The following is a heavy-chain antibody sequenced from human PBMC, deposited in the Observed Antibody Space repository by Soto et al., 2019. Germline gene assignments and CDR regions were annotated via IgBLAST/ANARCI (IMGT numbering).Heavy chain of an antibody. CDR2: IYHSGST. Sequence: QVQLQESGPGLVRPSGTLSLTCAVSGGSISSGNWWSWVRQPPGKGLEWIGEIYHSGSTNYNPSLKSRVTMSVVPSKNLFSLTLISVTAADPAFYYCARNQGSHPGDWGQGTLVSVSS. CDR3: ARNQGSHPGD. J-gene: IGHJ4*02. V-gene: IGHV4-4*02. CDR1: GGSISSGNW. D-gene: IGHD6-13*01.